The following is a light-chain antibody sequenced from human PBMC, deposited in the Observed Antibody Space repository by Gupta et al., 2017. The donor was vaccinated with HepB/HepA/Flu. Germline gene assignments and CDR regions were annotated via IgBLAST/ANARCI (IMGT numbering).Light chain of an antibody. CDR3: QQSDSWPWT. J-gene: IGKJ1*01. V-gene: IGKV3-15*01. CDR1: QSVSVN. Sequence: EMVMTQSPATLSVSPGERATLSCRASQSVSVNLAWYQLKPGKAPRVLIFRASSRATGVPARFTGSGSGTEFTLTISSLQSEDFALYYCQQSDSWPWTFGQGTKVEIK. CDR2: RAS.